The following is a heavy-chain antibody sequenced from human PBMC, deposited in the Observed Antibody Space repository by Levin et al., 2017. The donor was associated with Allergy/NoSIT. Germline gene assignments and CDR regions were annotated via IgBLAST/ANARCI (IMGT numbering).Heavy chain of an antibody. D-gene: IGHD1-1*01. CDR3: VRLPKPRVGSASYYYYMDV. V-gene: IGHV4-39*01. Sequence: SETLSLTCTVSGGSISSPNYYWGWIRQPPGKGLEWIGAVYYGASTYYNPSLKSRVTLSVDTSKNQFALKLSTVTAADTAVYYWVRLPKPRVGSASYYYYMDVWGKGTTVTVSS. CDR1: GGSISSPNYY. J-gene: IGHJ6*03. CDR2: VYYGAST.